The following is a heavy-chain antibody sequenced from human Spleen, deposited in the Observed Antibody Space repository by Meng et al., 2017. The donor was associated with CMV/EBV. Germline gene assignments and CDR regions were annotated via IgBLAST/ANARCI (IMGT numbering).Heavy chain of an antibody. CDR3: ARDPGYDFRSGYGVSWFDP. J-gene: IGHJ5*02. CDR2: IIPILGIA. CDR1: TFSSYT. D-gene: IGHD3-3*01. V-gene: IGHV1-69*04. Sequence: TFSSYTLSWWRQAPGQGLEWLGRIIPILGIANYAQKFQGRVTITADKSTSTAYMELSSLRSEDTAVYYCARDPGYDFRSGYGVSWFDPWGQGTLVTVSS.